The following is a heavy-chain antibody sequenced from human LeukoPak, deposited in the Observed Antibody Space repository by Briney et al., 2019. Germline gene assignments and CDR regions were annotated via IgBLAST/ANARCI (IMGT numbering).Heavy chain of an antibody. CDR3: ARRNDFDI. Sequence: SETLSLTCTVSGGSITGYHWSWIRQPPGKGLEWIGYIYSSETTAYKPSLKSRVTISADTPKNQFSLKLTSVTAADTAIYYCARRNDFDIWGQGTMVTVSS. CDR2: IYSSETT. J-gene: IGHJ3*02. CDR1: GGSITGYH. V-gene: IGHV4-4*08.